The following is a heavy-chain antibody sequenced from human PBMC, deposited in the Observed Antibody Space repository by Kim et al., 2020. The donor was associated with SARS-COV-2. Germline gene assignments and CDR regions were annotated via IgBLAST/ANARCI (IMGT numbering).Heavy chain of an antibody. J-gene: IGHJ6*02. CDR2: IYSGGST. V-gene: IGHV3-53*01. CDR1: GFTVSSNY. D-gene: IGHD4-17*01. Sequence: GGSLRLSCAASGFTVSSNYMSWVRQAPGKGLEWVSVIYSGGSTYYADSVKGRFTISRDNSKNTLYLQMNSLRAEDTAVYYCARDGYGDYPLDYYGMDVWGQGTTVTVSS. CDR3: ARDGYGDYPLDYYGMDV.